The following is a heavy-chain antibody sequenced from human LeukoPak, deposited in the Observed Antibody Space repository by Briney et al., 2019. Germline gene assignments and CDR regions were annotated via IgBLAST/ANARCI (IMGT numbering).Heavy chain of an antibody. J-gene: IGHJ5*02. CDR2: IYYSGST. Sequence: PSETLSLTCTVSGGSISSYYWSWIRQPPGKGLEWIGYIYYSGSTNYNPSLKSRVTISVDTSKNQFSLKLSSVTAADTAVYYCARDGYYYDNSGYYIERWFDPWGQGTLVTVSS. D-gene: IGHD3-22*01. CDR3: ARDGYYYDNSGYYIERWFDP. V-gene: IGHV4-59*01. CDR1: GGSISSYY.